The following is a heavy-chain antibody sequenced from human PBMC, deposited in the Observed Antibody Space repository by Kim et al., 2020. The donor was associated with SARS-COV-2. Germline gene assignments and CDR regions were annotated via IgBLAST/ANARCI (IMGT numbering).Heavy chain of an antibody. CDR2: ISYDGSNK. D-gene: IGHD1-26*01. Sequence: GGSLRLSCAASGFTFSSYGMHWVRQAPGKGLEWVAVISYDGSNKYYADSVKGRFTISRDNSKNTLYLQMNSLRAEDTAVYYCAKDHIVGATYGYFDYWGQGTLVTVSS. CDR3: AKDHIVGATYGYFDY. CDR1: GFTFSSYG. J-gene: IGHJ4*02. V-gene: IGHV3-30*18.